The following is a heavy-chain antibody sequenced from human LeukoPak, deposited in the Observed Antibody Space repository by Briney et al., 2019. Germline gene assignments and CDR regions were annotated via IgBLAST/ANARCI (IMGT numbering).Heavy chain of an antibody. Sequence: GGSLRLSCAASGFTFSSYSMNWVRQAPGKGLEWVSYISSSSSTIYYADSVKGRFTISRDNAKNSLYLQINSLRAEDTAVYYCARDPRITMTEFDYWGQGTLVTVSS. CDR2: ISSSSSTI. CDR3: ARDPRITMTEFDY. V-gene: IGHV3-48*04. D-gene: IGHD3-22*01. J-gene: IGHJ4*02. CDR1: GFTFSSYS.